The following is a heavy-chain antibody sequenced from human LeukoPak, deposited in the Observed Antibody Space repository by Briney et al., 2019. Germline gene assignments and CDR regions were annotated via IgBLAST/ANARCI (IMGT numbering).Heavy chain of an antibody. CDR1: GFTFSTYL. D-gene: IGHD3-9*01. V-gene: IGHV3-7*04. CDR2: INQDGSEK. J-gene: IGHJ4*02. CDR3: ARDAVMTGPGQTPSDY. Sequence: GGSLRLSCAASGFTFSTYLMSWVRQAPGKGLEWVANINQDGSEKNYVDSVKGRFTISRDNAKKSLYLEMISLRAEDTAVYYCARDAVMTGPGQTPSDYWGQGTLVTVS.